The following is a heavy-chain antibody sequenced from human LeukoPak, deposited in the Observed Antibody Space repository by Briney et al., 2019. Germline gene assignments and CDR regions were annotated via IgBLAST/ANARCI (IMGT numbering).Heavy chain of an antibody. J-gene: IGHJ4*02. CDR2: INPNSGGT. D-gene: IGHD4-17*01. CDR1: GYTYTGYY. CDR3: ARDQSNGDYDY. V-gene: IGHV1-2*04. Sequence: ASVKVSCKASGYTYTGYYMHWVRQAPGQGLEWMGWINPNSGGTNYAQKFQGWVTMTRDTSISTAYMELSRLRSDDTAVYYCARDQSNGDYDYWGQGTLVTVSS.